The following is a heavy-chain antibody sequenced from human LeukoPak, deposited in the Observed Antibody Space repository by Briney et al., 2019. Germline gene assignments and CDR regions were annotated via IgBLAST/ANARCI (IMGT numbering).Heavy chain of an antibody. CDR3: ARRIVLAGLFDY. D-gene: IGHD2-2*01. Sequence: SETLSLTCSVSGGSISSGGYYWGWIRQPPGKGLEWIGYIYQSGTTYYNPSLKSQVTISADRSKNQISLQMSSVTAADTALCYCARRIVLAGLFDYWGQGTLVTVSS. J-gene: IGHJ4*02. V-gene: IGHV4-30-2*01. CDR1: GGSISSGGYY. CDR2: IYQSGTT.